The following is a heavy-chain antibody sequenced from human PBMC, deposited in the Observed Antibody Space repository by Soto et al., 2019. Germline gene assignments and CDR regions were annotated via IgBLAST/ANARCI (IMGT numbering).Heavy chain of an antibody. CDR3: GKDDYGSAIYSRDV. J-gene: IGHJ6*02. V-gene: IGHV3-9*01. D-gene: IGHD3-10*01. CDR1: GFSFEDYA. Sequence: EVQLVESGGGLVQPGRSLRLSCAASGFSFEDYAMHWVRQAPGKGLEWVSGIAWNSDIIGYAGAVKGRFTISRDNGKNSLYLPMNRLRPEDTALYYGGKDDYGSAIYSRDVWGRGTTVTVSS. CDR2: IAWNSDII.